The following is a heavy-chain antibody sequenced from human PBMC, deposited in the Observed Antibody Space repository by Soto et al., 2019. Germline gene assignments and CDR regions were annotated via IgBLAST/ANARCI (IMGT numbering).Heavy chain of an antibody. D-gene: IGHD1-26*01. CDR2: ISTYNGDT. Sequence: QVQLVQSGPEVKKPGASVKVSYEASGYTFTTSGISWVRQAPGQGLEWMGWISTYNGDTNSAQKFQGRVTMTADTSTGTAYMELMSLKSDDTAVYYCVRQGSWRYYYYGLDVWGQGTTVTVSS. V-gene: IGHV1-18*01. CDR1: GYTFTTSG. J-gene: IGHJ6*02. CDR3: VRQGSWRYYYYGLDV.